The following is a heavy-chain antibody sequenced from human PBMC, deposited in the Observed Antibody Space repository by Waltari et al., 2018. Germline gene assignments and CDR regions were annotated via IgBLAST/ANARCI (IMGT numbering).Heavy chain of an antibody. V-gene: IGHV4-59*01. CDR3: ARGLIAARRRWFDP. D-gene: IGHD6-6*01. CDR2: IYYSGST. Sequence: QVQLQESGPGLVKPSETLSLTCPVSGGSISSYYWSWIRQPPGKGLEWIGYIYYSGSTNYNPSLKSRVTISVDTSKNQFSLKLSSVTAADTAVYYCARGLIAARRRWFDPWGQGTLVTVSS. CDR1: GGSISSYY. J-gene: IGHJ5*02.